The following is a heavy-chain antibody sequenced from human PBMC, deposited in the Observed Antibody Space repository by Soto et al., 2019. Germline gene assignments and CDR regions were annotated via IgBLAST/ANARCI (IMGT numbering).Heavy chain of an antibody. V-gene: IGHV4-59*01. J-gene: IGHJ4*02. CDR3: AREDYFDSGGFPI. CDR2: ISYSGST. CDR1: GGSISSSY. D-gene: IGHD3-22*01. Sequence: QVQLQESGPGLVRPSETLSLTCIVSGGSISSSYWSWIRQPPGKGLEWMGYISYSGSTNYNPSLKSLVTISVDTANNHFYLSLSYVTAADTAMYYCAREDYFDSGGFPIWGQGTLVTVSS.